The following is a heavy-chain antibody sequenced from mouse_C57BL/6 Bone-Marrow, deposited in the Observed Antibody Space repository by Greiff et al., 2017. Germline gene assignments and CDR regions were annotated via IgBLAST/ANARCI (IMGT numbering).Heavy chain of an antibody. CDR2: IHPNSGST. V-gene: IGHV1-64*01. J-gene: IGHJ2*01. CDR1: GYTFTSYW. D-gene: IGHD1-1*01. CDR3: ARFPDYGSSYLDY. Sequence: QVQLQQPGAELVKPGASVKLSCKASGYTFTSYWMHWVKQRPGQGLEWIGMIHPNSGSTNYNEKFKSKATLTVDKSSSTAYMQLSSLTSEDSAVYYCARFPDYGSSYLDYWGQGTTLTVSS.